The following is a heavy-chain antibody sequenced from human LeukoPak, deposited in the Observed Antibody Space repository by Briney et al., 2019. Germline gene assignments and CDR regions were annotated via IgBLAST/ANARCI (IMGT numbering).Heavy chain of an antibody. J-gene: IGHJ4*02. V-gene: IGHV3-21*01. D-gene: IGHD6-13*01. Sequence: TGGSLRLSCAGSGFTFSSYSMNWVRRAPGKGLEWVSSISSTTTYIYYADSMKGRFTISRDNAKNSLYLQMNSLRAEDTAVYYCARDPKDYSNTWSFDSWGQGTLVTVSS. CDR3: ARDPKDYSNTWSFDS. CDR1: GFTFSSYS. CDR2: ISSTTTYI.